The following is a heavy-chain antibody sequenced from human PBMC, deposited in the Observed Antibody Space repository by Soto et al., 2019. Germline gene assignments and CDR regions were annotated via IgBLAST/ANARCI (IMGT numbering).Heavy chain of an antibody. CDR3: ARDPNSSGWYYFDY. CDR1: GFTFSSYG. D-gene: IGHD6-19*01. V-gene: IGHV3-33*01. CDR2: IWYDGSNK. Sequence: GGSLRLSCAASGFTFSSYGMHWVRQAPGKGLEWVAVIWYDGSNKYYAYSVKGRFTISRDNSKNTLYLQMNSLRAEDTAVYYCARDPNSSGWYYFDYCGQGTLVTVSS. J-gene: IGHJ4*02.